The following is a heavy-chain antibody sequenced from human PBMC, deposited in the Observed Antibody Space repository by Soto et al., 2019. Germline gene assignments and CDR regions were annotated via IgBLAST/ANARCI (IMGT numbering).Heavy chain of an antibody. Sequence: PGGSLRLSCAASGFRFDDYAMYWFRQVPGKGLEWVSGISWNSGRTGYADSVKGRFTISRDNAKNSLYLHMNSLRAEDTALYYCAKDRVATIGYFDYWGRGTLVTVSS. J-gene: IGHJ4*02. D-gene: IGHD5-12*01. CDR2: ISWNSGRT. V-gene: IGHV3-9*01. CDR3: AKDRVATIGYFDY. CDR1: GFRFDDYA.